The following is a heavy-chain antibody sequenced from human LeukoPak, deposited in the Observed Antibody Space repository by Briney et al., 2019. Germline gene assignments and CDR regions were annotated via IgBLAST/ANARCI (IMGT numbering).Heavy chain of an antibody. Sequence: ASVKVSCKVSGYTLTELSMHWVRQAPGKGLEWMGGFDPEDGETIYAQKFQGRVTMTEDTSTNTAYTELSSLRSEDTVVYYCATALGDFWSGYTLYYFDYWGQGTLVTVSS. D-gene: IGHD3-3*01. V-gene: IGHV1-24*01. CDR3: ATALGDFWSGYTLYYFDY. CDR1: GYTLTELS. CDR2: FDPEDGET. J-gene: IGHJ4*02.